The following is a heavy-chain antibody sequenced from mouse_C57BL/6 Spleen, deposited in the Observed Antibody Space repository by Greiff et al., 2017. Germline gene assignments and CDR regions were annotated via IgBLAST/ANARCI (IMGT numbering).Heavy chain of an antibody. J-gene: IGHJ2*01. D-gene: IGHD2-3*01. CDR1: GYAFSNYW. V-gene: IGHV1-80*01. CDR2: INPGDGGT. CDR3: ARRVYDGYLDY. Sequence: VQLQQSGAELVKPGASVKISCKASGYAFSNYWMNWVKQRPGKGLEWIGEINPGDGGTNYNEKFKGKATLTADKSSSTAYMQLRSLTSEDAAVYFCARRVYDGYLDYWGQGTTLTVSS.